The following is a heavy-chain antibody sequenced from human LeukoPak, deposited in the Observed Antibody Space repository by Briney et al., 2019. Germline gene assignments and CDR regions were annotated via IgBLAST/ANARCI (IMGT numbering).Heavy chain of an antibody. CDR3: ARDQTTMVRGAIPLSFDV. Sequence: GGSLRLSCAASGFTFSSYSMNWVRQAPGKGLEWVSYISSSSSTMYYADSVKGRFTISRDNAKNSLYLQMNSLRDDDTAVYYCARDQTTMVRGAIPLSFDVWGQGTTVTVSS. V-gene: IGHV3-48*02. CDR1: GFTFSSYS. CDR2: ISSSSSTM. D-gene: IGHD3-10*01. J-gene: IGHJ6*02.